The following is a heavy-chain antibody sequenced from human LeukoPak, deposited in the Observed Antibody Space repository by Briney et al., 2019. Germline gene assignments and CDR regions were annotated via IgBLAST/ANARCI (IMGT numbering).Heavy chain of an antibody. CDR1: GYTFTGYY. CDR3: ARARTKTSSGWYY. CDR2: INPSGGST. J-gene: IGHJ4*02. V-gene: IGHV1-46*01. D-gene: IGHD6-19*01. Sequence: ASVKVSCKASGYTFTGYYMHWVRQAPGQGLEWLGIINPSGGSTSYAQKFQGRVTMTGDTSTSTVYMELSSLRFEDTAVYFCARARTKTSSGWYYWGQGTLVIVSS.